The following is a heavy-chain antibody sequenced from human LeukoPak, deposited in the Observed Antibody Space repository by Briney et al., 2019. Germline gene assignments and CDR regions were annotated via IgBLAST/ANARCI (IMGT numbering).Heavy chain of an antibody. V-gene: IGHV1-46*01. J-gene: IGHJ4*02. CDR1: GYTFTSYY. CDR2: INPSGGST. Sequence: ASVKVSCKASGYTFTSYYMHWVRQAPGQGLEWMGIINPSGGSTSYAQKFQGRATMTRDTSTSTVYMELSSLRSEDTAVYYCARGVYSSGWYGRYYFDYWGQGTLVTVSS. CDR3: ARGVYSSGWYGRYYFDY. D-gene: IGHD6-19*01.